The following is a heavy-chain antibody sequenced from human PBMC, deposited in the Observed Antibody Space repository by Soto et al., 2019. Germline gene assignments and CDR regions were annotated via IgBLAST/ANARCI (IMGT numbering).Heavy chain of an antibody. V-gene: IGHV1-2*02. CDR2: INPNSGGT. CDR1: GYTFTGYY. Sequence: ASVKVSCKASGYTFTGYYMHWVRQAPGQGLEWMGWINPNSGGTNYAQKFQGRVTMTRDTSISTAYMELSRLRSDDTAVYYCASESLRNCLQSCLDVWCPRTTVTVSS. J-gene: IGHJ6*02. CDR3: ASESLRNCLQSCLDV. D-gene: IGHD1-1*01.